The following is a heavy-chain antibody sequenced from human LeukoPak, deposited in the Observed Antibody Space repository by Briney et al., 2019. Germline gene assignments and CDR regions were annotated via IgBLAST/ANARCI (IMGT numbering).Heavy chain of an antibody. D-gene: IGHD3-22*01. CDR3: ARGQDYYDSSALQH. Sequence: SVKVSCKASGGTFSGYAISWVRQAPGQGLEWMGRIIPIFGTANYAQKFQGRVTITTDESTSTAYMELSSLRAEDKAVYYCARGQDYYDSSALQHWGQGTLVTVSS. CDR2: IIPIFGTA. V-gene: IGHV1-69*05. J-gene: IGHJ1*01. CDR1: GGTFSGYA.